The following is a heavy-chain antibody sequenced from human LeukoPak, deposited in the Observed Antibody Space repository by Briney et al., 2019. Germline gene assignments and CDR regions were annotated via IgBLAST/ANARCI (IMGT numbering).Heavy chain of an antibody. D-gene: IGHD3-9*01. CDR2: ISFDANNQ. CDR3: ARGTFEEAYFQH. J-gene: IGHJ1*01. Sequence: GRSLRLSCAASGFTCSSYAMHWVRQAPGKGLEWVAIISFDANNQYYADSVKGRFTISRDNSKNTLYLQMNSLTTEDTAVYYCARGTFEEAYFQHWGQGTLVTVSS. V-gene: IGHV3-30-3*01. CDR1: GFTCSSYA.